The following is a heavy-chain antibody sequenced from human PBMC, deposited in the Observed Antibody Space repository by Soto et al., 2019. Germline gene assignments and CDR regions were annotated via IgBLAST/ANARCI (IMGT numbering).Heavy chain of an antibody. CDR2: INHSGST. J-gene: IGHJ6*03. CDR3: ARGDYLDV. CDR1: GGSFSGYY. Sequence: QVQLQQWGAGLLKPSETLSLTCAVYGGSFSGYYWSWIRQPPGKGLEWIGEINHSGSTNYNPSLKSRVTISVDTSNNQFSLKLSSVTAADTAVYYCARGDYLDVWGKGTTVTVSS. V-gene: IGHV4-34*01.